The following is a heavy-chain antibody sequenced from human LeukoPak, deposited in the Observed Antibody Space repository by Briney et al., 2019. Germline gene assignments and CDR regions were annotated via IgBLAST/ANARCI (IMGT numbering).Heavy chain of an antibody. CDR1: GFTFSSYE. V-gene: IGHV3-48*03. D-gene: IGHD6-13*01. Sequence: GGSLRLSCAASGFTFSSYEMNGVRQAPGKGLEWVSYISSSGSTIYYADSVKGRFTISRDNAKNSLYLQMNSLRAEDTAVYYCARGTRYSSSWYDYWGQGTLVTVSS. J-gene: IGHJ4*02. CDR3: ARGTRYSSSWYDY. CDR2: ISSSGSTI.